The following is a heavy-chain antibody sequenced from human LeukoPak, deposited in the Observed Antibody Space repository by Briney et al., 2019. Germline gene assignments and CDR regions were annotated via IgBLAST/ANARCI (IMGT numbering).Heavy chain of an antibody. CDR1: GGSISSYY. V-gene: IGHV4-59*01. Sequence: PSETLSLTCTVSGGSISSYYWSWIRQPPGKGLEWIGYIYYSGSTNYNPSLKSRVTISVDTSKNLFSLKLSSVTAADTAVYYCARVNRRPYSSSWYVDYWGQGTLVTVSS. CDR2: IYYSGST. CDR3: ARVNRRPYSSSWYVDY. J-gene: IGHJ4*02. D-gene: IGHD6-13*01.